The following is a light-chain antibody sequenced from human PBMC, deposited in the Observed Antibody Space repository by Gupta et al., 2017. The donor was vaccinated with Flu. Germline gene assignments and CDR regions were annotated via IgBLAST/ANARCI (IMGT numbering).Light chain of an antibody. Sequence: QKDRSTCCGDALPRQYDYWYQQKTRQAAVVVIYEGRERTSGRTEGFSGASSGTTDTLTNSGVQAEDEADDYCQSADSRGTYPGVFGGGTKLTVL. V-gene: IGLV3-25*03. J-gene: IGLJ3*02. CDR3: QSADSRGTYPGV. CDR1: ALPRQY. CDR2: EGR.